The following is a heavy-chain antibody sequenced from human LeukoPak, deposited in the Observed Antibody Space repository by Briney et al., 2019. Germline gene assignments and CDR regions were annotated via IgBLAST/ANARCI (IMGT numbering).Heavy chain of an antibody. V-gene: IGHV4-59*01. D-gene: IGHD6-13*01. Sequence: SETLSLTCSVSGVSISTYYWIWIRQPPGKGLEWIGYIYYSGSTNYNPSLKSRVTISVDTSKNQFSLKLSSVTAADTAVYYCARGLMMAVAGRGEFHYWGQGTLVTVSS. CDR3: ARGLMMAVAGRGEFHY. CDR2: IYYSGST. J-gene: IGHJ4*02. CDR1: GVSISTYY.